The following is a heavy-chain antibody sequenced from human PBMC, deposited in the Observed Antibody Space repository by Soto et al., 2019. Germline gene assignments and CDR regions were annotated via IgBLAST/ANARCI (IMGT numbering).Heavy chain of an antibody. V-gene: IGHV4-39*01. CDR2: GYYSGST. CDR1: GGSISSSSYY. J-gene: IGHJ5*02. CDR3: ARAWYSISWTQWFDP. D-gene: IGHD6-6*01. Sequence: QLQLQESGPGLVKPSETLSLTCTVSGGSISSSSYYWGWIRQPPGKGLAWLGSGYYSGSTYYNPSLKSRVTLSVDTSKNQVSLKLSSMTATYTAVYYCARAWYSISWTQWFDPWGQGTLVTVSS.